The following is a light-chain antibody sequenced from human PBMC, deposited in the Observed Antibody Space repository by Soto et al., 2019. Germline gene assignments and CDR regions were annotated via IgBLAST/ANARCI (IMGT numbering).Light chain of an antibody. J-gene: IGLJ3*02. V-gene: IGLV2-23*01. Sequence: QSALTQPASVSGSPGQSITISCTGTSSDVGSSNLVSWYQQHPGKAPKHMIYEGSKRPSGVSDRFSGSKTGNTASLTISGLQAEDEGDYYCCSYAGSSTWVFGGGTKLTVL. CDR1: SSDVGSSNL. CDR3: CSYAGSSTWV. CDR2: EGS.